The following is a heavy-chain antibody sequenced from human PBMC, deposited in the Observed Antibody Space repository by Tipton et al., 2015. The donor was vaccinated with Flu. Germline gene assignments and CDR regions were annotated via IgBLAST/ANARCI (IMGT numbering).Heavy chain of an antibody. V-gene: IGHV1-18*01. Sequence: QLVQSGAEVKKHGASVKVSCKASGYTFTSYGISWARQAPGQGLEWMGWISAYNGNTNYAQKLQGRVTMTTDTSTSTAYMELRSLRSDDTAVYYCAREPEVVVAATLDYWGQGTLVTVSS. CDR1: GYTFTSYG. CDR2: ISAYNGNT. CDR3: AREPEVVVAATLDY. J-gene: IGHJ4*02. D-gene: IGHD2-15*01.